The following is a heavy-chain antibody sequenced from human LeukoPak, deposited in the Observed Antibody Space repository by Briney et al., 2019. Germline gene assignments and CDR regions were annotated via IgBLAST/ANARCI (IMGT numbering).Heavy chain of an antibody. CDR2: IRYDGSNK. V-gene: IGHV3-30*02. D-gene: IGHD3-16*01. CDR1: GFTFSSYG. J-gene: IGHJ4*02. CDR3: ASWGTAYPVDY. Sequence: PGGSLRLSCAASGFTFSSYGMHWVRQAPGKGLEWVAFIRYDGSNKYYADSVKGRFTISRDNSKNTLYLQMNSLRAEDTAVYYCASWGTAYPVDYWGQGTLVTVSS.